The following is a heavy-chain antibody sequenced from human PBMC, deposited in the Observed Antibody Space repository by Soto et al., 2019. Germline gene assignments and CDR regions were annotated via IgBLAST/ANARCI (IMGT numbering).Heavy chain of an antibody. Sequence: LRLSCAASGFTFSSYAMGWVRQGPGKGLEWVAVVSIGGSTHYADSVRGRFTISRDNSKNTLYLQMNSLRAEDTAVYYCAGRVGATNYGMDVWGQGTTVTVSS. V-gene: IGHV3-23*01. CDR3: AGRVGATNYGMDV. D-gene: IGHD1-26*01. J-gene: IGHJ6*02. CDR2: VSIGGST. CDR1: GFTFSSYA.